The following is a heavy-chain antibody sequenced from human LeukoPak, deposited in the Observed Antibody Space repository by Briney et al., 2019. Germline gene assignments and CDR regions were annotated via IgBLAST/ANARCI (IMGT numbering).Heavy chain of an antibody. CDR3: ARLTMVRGVNYWFDP. D-gene: IGHD3-10*01. J-gene: IGHJ5*02. CDR1: GGSISSGSYY. CDR2: IYTSGST. Sequence: TLSLTCTVSGGSISSGSYYWSWIRQPAGKGLESIGRIYTSGSTNYNPSLKSRVTISVDTPKNQFSLKLSSVTAADTAVYYCARLTMVRGVNYWFDPWGQGTLVTVSS. V-gene: IGHV4-61*02.